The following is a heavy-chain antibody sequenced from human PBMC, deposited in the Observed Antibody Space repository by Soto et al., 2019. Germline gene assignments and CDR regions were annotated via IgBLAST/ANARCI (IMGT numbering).Heavy chain of an antibody. CDR3: ARESRYCSGGSCYFLPGIDC. Sequence: QVQLVQSGAEVKKPGSSVKVSCKASGGTFSSYAISWVRQAPGQGLEWMGGIIPIFGTANYAQKFQGRVTITADESTRTDYMELSSRRSEDTAVYYWARESRYCSGGSCYFLPGIDCWGQGTLVTVSS. D-gene: IGHD2-15*01. V-gene: IGHV1-69*12. CDR1: GGTFSSYA. CDR2: IIPIFGTA. J-gene: IGHJ4*02.